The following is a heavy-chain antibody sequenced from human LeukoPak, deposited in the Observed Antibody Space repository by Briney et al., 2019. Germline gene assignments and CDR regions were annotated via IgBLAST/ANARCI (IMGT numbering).Heavy chain of an antibody. CDR3: ARASVVVVILDAFDI. D-gene: IGHD3-22*01. Sequence: GGSLRLSCAASGFTFSDYYMSWIRQAPGNGLEWVSYISSSGSTIYYADSVKGRFTISRDNAKNSLYLQMNSLRAEDTAVYYCARASVVVVILDAFDIWGQGTMVTVSS. CDR2: ISSSGSTI. CDR1: GFTFSDYY. V-gene: IGHV3-11*01. J-gene: IGHJ3*02.